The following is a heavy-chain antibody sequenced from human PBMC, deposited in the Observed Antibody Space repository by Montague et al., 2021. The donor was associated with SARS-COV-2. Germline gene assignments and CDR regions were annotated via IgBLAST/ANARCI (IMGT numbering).Heavy chain of an antibody. CDR2: VTGDGSRI. Sequence: SLRLSCAASGFTFSSYWMHWVRQAPGTGLVWVSRVTGDGSRISYADSVKGRFTISRDNAKNTLYLQMNSLRAEDTAVYFCARGYFPVGGSGNWGSYGMDVWGQGTTVTVSS. CDR1: GFTFSSYW. CDR3: ARGYFPVGGSGNWGSYGMDV. V-gene: IGHV3-74*01. D-gene: IGHD3-10*01. J-gene: IGHJ6*02.